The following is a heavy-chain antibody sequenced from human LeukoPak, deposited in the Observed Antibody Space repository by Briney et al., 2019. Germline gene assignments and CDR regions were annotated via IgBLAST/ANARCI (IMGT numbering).Heavy chain of an antibody. CDR1: GYTFTGYY. V-gene: IGHV1-2*02. CDR3: ARGLAGGWYSKEVDY. Sequence: GASVKVSCKASGYTFTGYYMHWVRQAPGQGLEWMGWINPNSGGTNYAQKFQGRDTMTRDTSISTAYMELSRLRSDDTAVYYCARGLAGGWYSKEVDYWGQGTLVTVSS. CDR2: INPNSGGT. D-gene: IGHD6-19*01. J-gene: IGHJ4*02.